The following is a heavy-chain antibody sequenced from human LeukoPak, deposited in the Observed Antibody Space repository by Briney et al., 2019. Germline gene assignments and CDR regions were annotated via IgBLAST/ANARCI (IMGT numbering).Heavy chain of an antibody. Sequence: GRSLGLSCAASGFTFSSYAMHWVRQAPGKGLEWVAAISYDGSNKYYADSVKGRFTISRDNSKNTLYLQMNSLRAEDTAMYYCAKGTKPVMTIPDYWGQGILVTVSS. D-gene: IGHD1/OR15-1a*01. V-gene: IGHV3-30-3*01. CDR1: GFTFSSYA. J-gene: IGHJ4*02. CDR3: AKGTKPVMTIPDY. CDR2: ISYDGSNK.